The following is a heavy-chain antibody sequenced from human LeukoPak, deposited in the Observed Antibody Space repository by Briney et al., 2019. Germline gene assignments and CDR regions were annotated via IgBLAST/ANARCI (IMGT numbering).Heavy chain of an antibody. Sequence: ASETLSLTCAVYGGSFSGYYWSWIRQPPGKGLEWIGEINHSGGTNYNPSLKSRVTISVDTSKNQFSLKLSSVTAADTAVYYCARRKISYAFDIWGQGTMVTVSS. CDR3: ARRKISYAFDI. D-gene: IGHD3-10*01. J-gene: IGHJ3*02. CDR1: GGSFSGYY. V-gene: IGHV4-34*01. CDR2: INHSGGT.